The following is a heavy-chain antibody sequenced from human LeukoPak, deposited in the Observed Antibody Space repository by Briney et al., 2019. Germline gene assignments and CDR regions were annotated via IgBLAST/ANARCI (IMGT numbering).Heavy chain of an antibody. CDR2: ISSSGSTI. CDR1: GFIFSNYA. D-gene: IGHD3-10*02. J-gene: IGHJ6*04. Sequence: PGGSLRLSCAASGFIFSNYAMSWVRQAPGKGLEWVSYISSSGSTIYYADSVKGRFTISRDNAKNSLYLRMNSLRAEDTAVYYCAELGITMIGGVWGKGTTVTISS. V-gene: IGHV3-48*03. CDR3: AELGITMIGGV.